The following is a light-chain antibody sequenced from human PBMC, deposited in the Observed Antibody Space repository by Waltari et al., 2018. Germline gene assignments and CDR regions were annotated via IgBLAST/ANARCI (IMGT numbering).Light chain of an antibody. Sequence: QSALTQPRSVSGSPGQSVTISCTGSTGNVAVYNYVSWYQQHPGKAPKLIIYDVTHRPSGVPDRFSGSKSANTASLTISGLQTEDEADYYCCSYAGSYTWMFGGGTKVTVL. CDR3: CSYAGSYTWM. CDR1: TGNVAVYNY. J-gene: IGLJ3*02. CDR2: DVT. V-gene: IGLV2-11*01.